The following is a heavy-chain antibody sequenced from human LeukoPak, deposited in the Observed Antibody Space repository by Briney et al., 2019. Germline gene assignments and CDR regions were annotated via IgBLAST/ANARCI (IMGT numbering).Heavy chain of an antibody. Sequence: SETLSLTCTVSGGSISSGSYYWSWIRQPAGKGLEWIGRIYTSGSTNYNPSLKSRVTISVDTSKNQFSLKLSSVTAADTAVYYCVSGYGDYYYYYMDVWGKGTTVTVSS. CDR3: VSGYGDYYYYYMDV. V-gene: IGHV4-61*02. CDR2: IYTSGST. J-gene: IGHJ6*03. CDR1: GGSISSGSYY. D-gene: IGHD5-12*01.